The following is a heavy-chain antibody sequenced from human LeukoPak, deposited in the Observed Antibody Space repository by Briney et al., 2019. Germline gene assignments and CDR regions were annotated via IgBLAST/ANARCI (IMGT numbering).Heavy chain of an antibody. V-gene: IGHV1-2*02. Sequence: GASVTVSFTASDNDFTDFYFNWVRQAPGRGLEWVGWINPHSRATHYAQRFRGRVTMDASITTAYMELNSLTSDDTAIYYCVTTSVTHTRDPWGQGTLVTVSS. D-gene: IGHD5/OR15-5a*01. J-gene: IGHJ5*02. CDR1: DNDFTDFY. CDR2: INPHSRAT. CDR3: VTTSVTHTRDP.